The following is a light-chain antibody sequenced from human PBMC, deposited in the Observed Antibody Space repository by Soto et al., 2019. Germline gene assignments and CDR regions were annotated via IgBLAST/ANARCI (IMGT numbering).Light chain of an antibody. CDR2: LGS. Sequence: DIVLTQSPLSLPVTPGEPASISCRSSQSLLHSNGNIYLDWYLQKPGQSPQLLIYLGSIRASGVPDRVSGGGSGTDVTLKSTGVGAEDVGVYYCMQAIQAPRTFGLGTKVEIK. J-gene: IGKJ1*01. CDR1: QSLLHSNGNIY. CDR3: MQAIQAPRT. V-gene: IGKV2-28*01.